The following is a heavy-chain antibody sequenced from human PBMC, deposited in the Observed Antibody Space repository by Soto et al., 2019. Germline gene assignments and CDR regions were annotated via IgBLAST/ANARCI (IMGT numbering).Heavy chain of an antibody. CDR3: ARANYFESSGPFDY. CDR2: IYYSGST. V-gene: IGHV4-31*03. CDR1: GGSLSSGVYY. J-gene: IGHJ4*01. D-gene: IGHD3-22*01. Sequence: PSETLSLTCTVSGGSLSSGVYYWSWIRQHPGKGLEWIGYIYYSGSTYYNPSLESRVTLSVDTSTKQFSLKVSSVTAADTAVYYCARANYFESSGPFDYWG.